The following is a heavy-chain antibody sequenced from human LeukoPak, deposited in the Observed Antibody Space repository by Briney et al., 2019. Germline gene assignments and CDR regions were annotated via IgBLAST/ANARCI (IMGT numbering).Heavy chain of an antibody. CDR1: GFTFSNYW. D-gene: IGHD3-22*01. V-gene: IGHV3-23*01. CDR3: ARRGVVIRVILVGFHKEAFYFDS. J-gene: IGHJ4*02. Sequence: GGSLRLSCAASGFTFSNYWMTWVRQAPGKGLEWVAGISDSGGSTNYADSVKGRFTISRDNPKNTLYLQMNSLRAEDTAVYFCARRGVVIRVILVGFHKEAFYFDSWGQGALVTVSS. CDR2: ISDSGGST.